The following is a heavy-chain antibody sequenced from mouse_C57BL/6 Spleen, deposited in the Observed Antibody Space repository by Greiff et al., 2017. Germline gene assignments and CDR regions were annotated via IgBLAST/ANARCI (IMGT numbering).Heavy chain of an antibody. Sequence: QVQLQQPGAELVRPGSSVKLSCKASGYTFTSYWMDWVKQRPGQGLEWIGNIYPSDSETHYNQKFKDKATLTVDKSSSTAYMQLSSLTSEDSAVYYCAREGYDGYSDYWGQGTTLTVSS. V-gene: IGHV1-61*01. D-gene: IGHD2-3*01. CDR2: IYPSDSET. CDR3: AREGYDGYSDY. CDR1: GYTFTSYW. J-gene: IGHJ2*01.